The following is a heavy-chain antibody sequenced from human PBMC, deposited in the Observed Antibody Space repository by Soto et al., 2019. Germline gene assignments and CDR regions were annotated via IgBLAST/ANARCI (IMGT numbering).Heavy chain of an antibody. Sequence: GASVKVSCTASGGTFSSYAISWVRQATEQGLEWMGGIIPIFGTANYAQKFQGRVTITADESTSTAYMELSSLRSEDTAVYYCAREASGGTTYYYYGMDVWGQGTTVTVS. V-gene: IGHV1-69*13. CDR3: AREASGGTTYYYYGMDV. CDR1: GGTFSSYA. CDR2: IIPIFGTA. D-gene: IGHD1-1*01. J-gene: IGHJ6*02.